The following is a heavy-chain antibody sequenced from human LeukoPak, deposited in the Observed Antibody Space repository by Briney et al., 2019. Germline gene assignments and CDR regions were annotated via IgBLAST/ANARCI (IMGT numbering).Heavy chain of an antibody. D-gene: IGHD3-22*01. J-gene: IGHJ4*02. CDR2: ISAYNGNT. Sequence: ASVKVSCTASGYTFTSYTITWVRQAPGQGLEWMGWISAYNGNTNYAQKVQGRVTMTTDTSTSTAYMELRSLRSDDTAVYYCARGLYYYDSSGSSTFDYWGQGTLVTVSS. CDR3: ARGLYYYDSSGSSTFDY. V-gene: IGHV1-18*01. CDR1: GYTFTSYT.